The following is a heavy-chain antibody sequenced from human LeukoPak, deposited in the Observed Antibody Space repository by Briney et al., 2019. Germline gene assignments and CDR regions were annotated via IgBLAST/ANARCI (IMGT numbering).Heavy chain of an antibody. CDR2: FDPEDGET. CDR1: GYTLTELS. CDR3: ATGTMVRIPTSYYYGMDV. J-gene: IGHJ6*02. V-gene: IGHV1-24*01. D-gene: IGHD3-10*01. Sequence: ASVKVSCKVSGYTLTELSMHWVRQAPGKGLEWMGGFDPEDGETIYAQKFQGRVTMTEDTSTDTAYMELSSLRSEDTAVYYCATGTMVRIPTSYYYGMDVWGQGTTVTVSS.